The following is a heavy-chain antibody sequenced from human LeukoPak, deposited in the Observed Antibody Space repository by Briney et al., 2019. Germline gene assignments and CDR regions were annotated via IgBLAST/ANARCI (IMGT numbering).Heavy chain of an antibody. Sequence: ASVKVSCKASGYTFTSYDINWVRQATGQGLEWMGWMNPNSGNTGYAQKFQGRVTMTRNTSISTAYMELSSLRSEDTAVYYCARGIGFGELLFITYYYYYYMGVWGKGTTVTISS. V-gene: IGHV1-8*01. CDR2: MNPNSGNT. CDR3: ARGIGFGELLFITYYYYYYMGV. D-gene: IGHD3-10*01. J-gene: IGHJ6*03. CDR1: GYTFTSYD.